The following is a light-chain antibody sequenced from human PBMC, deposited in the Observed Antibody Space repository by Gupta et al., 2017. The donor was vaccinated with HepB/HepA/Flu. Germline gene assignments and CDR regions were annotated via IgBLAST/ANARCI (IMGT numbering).Light chain of an antibody. Sequence: DIQLTPSPSFLSASVGGRVTITSRARQGISSNLSWYQQKPGNAPKFLIYDASTSQSGVPSRISGSGSGIEFTLTISSLLPEDFATYYYQQLNSYPLTFGRGTRVEIK. CDR3: QQLNSYPLT. J-gene: IGKJ4*01. CDR1: QGISSN. CDR2: DAS. V-gene: IGKV1-9*01.